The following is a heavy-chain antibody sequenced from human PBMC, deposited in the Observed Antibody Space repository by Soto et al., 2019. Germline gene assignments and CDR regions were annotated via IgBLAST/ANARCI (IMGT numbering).Heavy chain of an antibody. CDR1: GASISSGDYF. CDR2: IYYSGGT. V-gene: IGHV4-30-4*01. Sequence: QVQLQESGPGLVKPSQTLSLTCIVSGASISSGDYFWSWIRQPPGKGLECIAYIYYSGGTYYNPSLESRVTISVDTSKNQFSLKPSSVTAADTAIYYCARAPIRSYYYDSSGYRPCPNWFDPWGQGTLVTVSS. CDR3: ARAPIRSYYYDSSGYRPCPNWFDP. J-gene: IGHJ5*02. D-gene: IGHD3-22*01.